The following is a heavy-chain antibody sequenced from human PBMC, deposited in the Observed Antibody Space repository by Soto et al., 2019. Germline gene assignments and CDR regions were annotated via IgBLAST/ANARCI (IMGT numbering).Heavy chain of an antibody. CDR2: IIPIFGTA. Sequence: QVQLVQSGAEVKKPGSSVKVSCKASGGTFSSYAISWVRQAPGQGLEWMGGIIPIFGTANYAQKFQGRVTITADESTSTAYMELSSLRSEDTAVYYCARDRGGCISTSCYSDYYYGMDVWGQGTTVTVSS. J-gene: IGHJ6*02. V-gene: IGHV1-69*12. D-gene: IGHD2-2*01. CDR1: GGTFSSYA. CDR3: ARDRGGCISTSCYSDYYYGMDV.